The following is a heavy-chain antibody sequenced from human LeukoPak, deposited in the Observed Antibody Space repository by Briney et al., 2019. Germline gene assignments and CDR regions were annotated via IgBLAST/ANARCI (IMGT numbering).Heavy chain of an antibody. J-gene: IGHJ3*02. D-gene: IGHD1-26*01. CDR1: GFTFSSYS. Sequence: GGSLRLSCAASGFTFSSYSMNWVRQAPGKGLEWVSSISSSSSYIYYADSVKGRFTISRDNAKNSLYLQMNSLRAEDTAVYYCAKDLELLRPHDAFDIWGQGTMVTVSS. CDR2: ISSSSSYI. CDR3: AKDLELLRPHDAFDI. V-gene: IGHV3-21*04.